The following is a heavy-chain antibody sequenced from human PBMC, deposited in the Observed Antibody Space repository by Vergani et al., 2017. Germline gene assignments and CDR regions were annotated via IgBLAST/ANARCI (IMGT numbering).Heavy chain of an antibody. CDR3: ARPRIAVAGTFSGSYSYYFDY. Sequence: QLQLQESGPGLVKPSETLSLTCTVSGGSISSSSYYWGWIRQPPGKGLEWIGSIYYGGSTYYNPSLKSRVTISVDTSKNQFSLKLSSVTAADTAVYYCARPRIAVAGTFSGSYSYYFDYWGQGTLVTVSS. J-gene: IGHJ4*02. V-gene: IGHV4-39*01. CDR1: GGSISSSSYY. D-gene: IGHD6-19*01. CDR2: IYYGGST.